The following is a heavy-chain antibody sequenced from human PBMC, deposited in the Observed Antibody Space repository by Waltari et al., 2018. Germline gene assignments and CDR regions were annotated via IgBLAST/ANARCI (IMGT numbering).Heavy chain of an antibody. D-gene: IGHD3-3*01. CDR2: IDGSGNTI. CDR1: GFSLEDYE. Sequence: VQLVQSGGGLVQPGGSLRLSCAVSGFSLEDYEMNWVRQAPGKALEWISYIDGSGNTIFYANSVKGRFTISRDNANNSLFLQMNSLRTEDTAVCFCAKEWSPDQALTTNLFDSWGQGTLVTVSS. CDR3: AKEWSPDQALTTNLFDS. V-gene: IGHV3-48*03. J-gene: IGHJ4*02.